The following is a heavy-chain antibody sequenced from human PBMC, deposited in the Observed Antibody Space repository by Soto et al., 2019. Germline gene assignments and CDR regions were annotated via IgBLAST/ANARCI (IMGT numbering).Heavy chain of an antibody. J-gene: IGHJ4*02. CDR2: LNPNTGDS. V-gene: IGHV1-8*01. Sequence: ASVKVSCKASGYTFTSYDIYWVRQATGQGREWMGWLNPNTGDSGYAQKFQGRITGTSDTYINTVHMELSILRSEDTAVYYSARRAETNGWNGFGADKYYFDFWGQGTLVTVSS. D-gene: IGHD1-1*01. CDR3: ARRAETNGWNGFGADKYYFDF. CDR1: GYTFTSYD.